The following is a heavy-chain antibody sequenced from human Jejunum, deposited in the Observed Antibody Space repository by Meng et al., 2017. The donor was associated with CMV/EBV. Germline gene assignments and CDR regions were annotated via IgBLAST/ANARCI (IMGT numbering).Heavy chain of an antibody. CDR1: VYTFIDHF. CDR3: GRGVGSIDPRFDP. D-gene: IGHD1-26*01. J-gene: IGHJ5*02. CDR2: INPNNGDT. Sequence: SVYTFIDHFMHWVRQAPGQGLEWMGWINPNNGDTSYAQKFQGRVTMTRDKSITTVYMDLNRLTSDDTAFYYCGRGVGSIDPRFDPWGQGTLVTVSS. V-gene: IGHV1-2*02.